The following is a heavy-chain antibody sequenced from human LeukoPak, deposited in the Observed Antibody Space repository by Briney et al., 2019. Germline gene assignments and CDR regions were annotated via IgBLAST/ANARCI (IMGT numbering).Heavy chain of an antibody. Sequence: PGGSLRVSCAASGFTFSSSWMSWVRQARATGLEWVANIKLDGSEEYYVDSVRGRFTISRDNAKNSLYLQMNSLRVEDTGVYYCARDQVGDFDYWGQGTLVTVAS. CDR2: IKLDGSEE. D-gene: IGHD1-26*01. J-gene: IGHJ4*02. CDR3: ARDQVGDFDY. CDR1: GFTFSSSW. V-gene: IGHV3-7*01.